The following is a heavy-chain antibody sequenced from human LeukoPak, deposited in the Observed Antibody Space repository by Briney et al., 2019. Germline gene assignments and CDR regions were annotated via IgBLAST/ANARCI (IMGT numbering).Heavy chain of an antibody. CDR3: ARGPAAIYFLRKGFDY. CDR1: GGSFSGYY. J-gene: IGHJ4*02. D-gene: IGHD2-2*02. CDR2: INHSGST. V-gene: IGHV4-34*01. Sequence: SETLSLTCAVYGGSFSGYYWSWIRQPPGKGLEWIGEINHSGSTNYNPSLKSRVTISVDTSKNQFSLKLSSVTAADTAVYYCARGPAAIYFLRKGFDYWGQGTLVTVSS.